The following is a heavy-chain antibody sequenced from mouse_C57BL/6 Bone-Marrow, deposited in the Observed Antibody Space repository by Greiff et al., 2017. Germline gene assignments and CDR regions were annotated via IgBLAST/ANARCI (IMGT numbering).Heavy chain of an antibody. V-gene: IGHV5-9-1*02. CDR3: TRAYYYGSGYWCFDV. CDR2: ISSGGDYI. Sequence: EVKLVESGEGLVKPGGSLKLSCAASGFTFSSYAMSWVRQTPEKRLEWVAYISSGGDYIYYADTVKGRFTISRDNARNTLYLQMSSLKSEDTAMYYCTRAYYYGSGYWCFDVWGTGTTVTVSS. D-gene: IGHD1-1*01. CDR1: GFTFSSYA. J-gene: IGHJ1*03.